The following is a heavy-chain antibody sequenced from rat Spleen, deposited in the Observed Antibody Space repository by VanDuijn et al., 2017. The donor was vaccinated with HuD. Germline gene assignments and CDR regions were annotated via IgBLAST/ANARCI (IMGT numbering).Heavy chain of an antibody. CDR3: AKDTIYYYDGTYYYDYVMDA. J-gene: IGHJ4*01. CDR1: GFTFSDYN. CDR2: ITSGGSNT. V-gene: IGHV5S10*01. Sequence: EVQLVESGGGLVQPGRSLKLSCAASGFTFSDYNMAWVRQAPKKGLEWVATITSGGSNTYYPDSVKGRFTITRDNAKSTLYLQMDSMRSEDTATYYCAKDTIYYYDGTYYYDYVMDAWGQGASVTVSS. D-gene: IGHD1-12*02.